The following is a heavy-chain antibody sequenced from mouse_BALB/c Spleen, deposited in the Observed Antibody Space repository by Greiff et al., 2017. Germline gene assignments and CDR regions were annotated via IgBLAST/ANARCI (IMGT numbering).Heavy chain of an antibody. CDR2: IAPGSGST. CDR3: ARQGATMITTGGMDY. CDR1: GYTFTSYW. J-gene: IGHJ4*01. Sequence: DLVKPGASVKLSCKASGYTFTSYWINWIKQRPGQGLEWIGRIAPGSGSTYYNEMFKGKATLTVDTSSSTAYIQLSSLSSEDSAVYLCARQGATMITTGGMDYWGQGTSVTVSS. D-gene: IGHD2-4*01. V-gene: IGHV1S41*01.